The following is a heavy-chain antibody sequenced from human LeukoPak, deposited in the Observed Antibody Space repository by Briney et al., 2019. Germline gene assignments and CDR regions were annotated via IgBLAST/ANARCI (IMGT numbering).Heavy chain of an antibody. Sequence: AGSLRLSCAASGFTVSSNYMSWVRQAPGKGLEWVSVIYSGGSTYYADSVKGRFTISRDNSKNTLYLQMNSLRAEDTAVYYCAKDGSPSASYADYWGQGTLVTVSS. D-gene: IGHD4/OR15-4a*01. CDR2: IYSGGST. V-gene: IGHV3-53*05. J-gene: IGHJ4*02. CDR3: AKDGSPSASYADY. CDR1: GFTVSSNY.